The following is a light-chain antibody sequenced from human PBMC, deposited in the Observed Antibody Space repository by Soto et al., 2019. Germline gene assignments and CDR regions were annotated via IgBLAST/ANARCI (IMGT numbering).Light chain of an antibody. Sequence: QSALTQPASVSGSPGQSITISCTGTSSEIGGYNYVSWYQQHPGKAPKLMIYEVSNRPSGVSNRFSGSKSGNTASLTISGLQAEDEADYYCSSYTSSNTLVVFGGGTQLTVL. CDR2: EVS. CDR3: SSYTSSNTLVV. V-gene: IGLV2-14*01. CDR1: SSEIGGYNY. J-gene: IGLJ2*01.